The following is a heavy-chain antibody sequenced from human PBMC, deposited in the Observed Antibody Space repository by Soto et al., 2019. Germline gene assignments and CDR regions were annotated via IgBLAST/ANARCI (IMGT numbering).Heavy chain of an antibody. D-gene: IGHD6-19*01. Sequence: QVQLVESGGGVVQSGRSLRLSCAASGFTFSSYGMHWVRQAPGKGLEWVAVISYDGSNKYYTDSVKGRFTISRDNSKNTLYLQMNSLRAEDTAVYYCAKDRIAVAAYFDYWGQGTLVTVSS. CDR1: GFTFSSYG. J-gene: IGHJ4*02. CDR3: AKDRIAVAAYFDY. V-gene: IGHV3-30*18. CDR2: ISYDGSNK.